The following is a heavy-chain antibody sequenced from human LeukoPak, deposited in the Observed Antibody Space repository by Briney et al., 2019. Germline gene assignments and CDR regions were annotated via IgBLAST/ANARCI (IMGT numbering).Heavy chain of an antibody. CDR1: GGSIYNYY. J-gene: IGHJ4*02. CDR3: ARESKTYDGSGYYHDS. Sequence: TSETLSLTCTVSGGSIYNYYWSWVWQPAGKGLEWIGRIYTSGSTDYSPSLKSRVTMSLDTSTTQFSLNLYSVTAADTAMYFCARESKTYDGSGYYHDSWGQGTLVTVSS. D-gene: IGHD3-22*01. CDR2: IYTSGST. V-gene: IGHV4-4*07.